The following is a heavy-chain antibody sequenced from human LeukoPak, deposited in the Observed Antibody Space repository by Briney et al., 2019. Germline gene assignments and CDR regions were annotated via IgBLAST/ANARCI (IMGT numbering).Heavy chain of an antibody. D-gene: IGHD3-10*01. CDR3: ARGAVLLWFGELFSFDY. Sequence: SETLSLTCAVYGGSFSGYYWSWIRQPPGKGLEWIGEINHSGSTNYNPSLKSRVTIPVGTSKNQFSLKQSSVTAADAAVYYCARGAVLLWFGELFSFDYWGQGTLVTVSS. J-gene: IGHJ4*02. CDR1: GGSFSGYY. CDR2: INHSGST. V-gene: IGHV4-34*01.